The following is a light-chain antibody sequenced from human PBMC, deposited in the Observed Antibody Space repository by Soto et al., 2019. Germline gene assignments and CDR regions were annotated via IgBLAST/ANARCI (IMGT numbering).Light chain of an antibody. V-gene: IGKV3-15*01. J-gene: IGKJ1*01. CDR1: QSVSSN. CDR3: QQPSTWPRT. CDR2: GAS. Sequence: AIYCRAIQSVSSNLTWYQQKPGQAPRLLIYGASTRATGIPARFSGSGSGTAYALTLRTLQSDDFAVYYCQQPSTWPRTFGQGTKVDIK.